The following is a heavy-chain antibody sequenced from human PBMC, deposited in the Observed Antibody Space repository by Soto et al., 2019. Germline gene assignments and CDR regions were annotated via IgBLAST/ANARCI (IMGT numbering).Heavy chain of an antibody. Sequence: GESLKISCKASGYIFIDNWIGWVRQMPGKGLEWMGIVYPRDSDTRYSPSFQGQVTISADRSTGTAFLQWRSLKASDTALYYCARPPLPGYSIHFNSWGQGTLVTVSS. J-gene: IGHJ4*02. CDR2: VYPRDSDT. V-gene: IGHV5-51*01. CDR1: GYIFIDNW. D-gene: IGHD2-15*01. CDR3: ARPPLPGYSIHFNS.